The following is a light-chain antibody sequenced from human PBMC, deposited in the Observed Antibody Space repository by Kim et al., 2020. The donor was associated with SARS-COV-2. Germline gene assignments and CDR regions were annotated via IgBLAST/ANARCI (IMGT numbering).Light chain of an antibody. CDR2: DVT. V-gene: IGLV2-14*03. Sequence: QSALTQPASVSGSPGQSITISCTGTSSDVGGYNYVSSYQQHPGKAPKLMIYDVTNRPSGVSNRFSGSKSGNTASLTISGLQAEDEADYYCSSYTSSNTWVFGGGTQLTVL. CDR3: SSYTSSNTWV. CDR1: SSDVGGYNY. J-gene: IGLJ3*02.